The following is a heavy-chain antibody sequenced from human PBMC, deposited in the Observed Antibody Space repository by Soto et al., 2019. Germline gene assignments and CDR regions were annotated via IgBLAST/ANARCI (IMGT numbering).Heavy chain of an antibody. CDR2: LYNTGST. CDR1: GASISRYY. D-gene: IGHD3-9*01. V-gene: IGHV4-59*01. J-gene: IGHJ4*02. CDR3: ARGMAEEQIFYYFDY. Sequence: ETLSLTCTVSGASISRYYWSWIRQSPGKGLEWIGYLYNTGSTIYNPSLKSRVTISVDTSKNQFSLKMNSVTAADTAVYYCARGMAEEQIFYYFDYWGQGALVTVSS.